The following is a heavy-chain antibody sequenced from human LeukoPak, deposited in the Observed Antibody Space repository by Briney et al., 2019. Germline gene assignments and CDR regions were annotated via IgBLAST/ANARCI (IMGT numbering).Heavy chain of an antibody. D-gene: IGHD6-19*01. Sequence: GGSLRLSCAASGFTSDDYAMHWVRQAPGKGLEWVSGISWSSGSIGYADSVKGRFTISRDNAKNSLYLQMNSLRAEDTALYYCAKDRRRYSSGWEYFQHWGQGTLVTVSS. V-gene: IGHV3-9*02. CDR2: ISWSSGSI. CDR1: GFTSDDYA. CDR3: AKDRRRYSSGWEYFQH. J-gene: IGHJ1*01.